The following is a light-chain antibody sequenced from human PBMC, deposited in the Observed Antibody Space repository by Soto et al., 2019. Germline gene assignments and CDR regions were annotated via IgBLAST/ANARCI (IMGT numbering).Light chain of an antibody. Sequence: DIVMTQSPLSLPVTPGEPASISCRSSQSLLHSNGYNYLDWYLQKPGQSPQLLIYLGSNRASGVSDRFSGSGSGTDFTLKISRVEAEDVGVYYCMQALQTRTFGQGTKVDI. J-gene: IGKJ1*01. CDR2: LGS. CDR1: QSLLHSNGYNY. CDR3: MQALQTRT. V-gene: IGKV2-28*01.